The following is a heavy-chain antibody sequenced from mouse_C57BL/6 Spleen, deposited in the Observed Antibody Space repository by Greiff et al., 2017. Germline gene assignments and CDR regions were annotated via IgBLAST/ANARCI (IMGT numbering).Heavy chain of an antibody. CDR3: ARFGNYAMDY. CDR1: GYTFTSYW. V-gene: IGHV1-52*01. CDR2: IDPSDSET. J-gene: IGHJ4*01. D-gene: IGHD1-1*02. Sequence: VQLQQPGAELVRPGSSVKLSCKASGYTFTSYWMXWVKQRPIQGLEWIGNIDPSDSETHYNQKFKDKATLTVDKSSSTAYMQLSSLTSEDSAVYYCARFGNYAMDYWGQGTSVTVSS.